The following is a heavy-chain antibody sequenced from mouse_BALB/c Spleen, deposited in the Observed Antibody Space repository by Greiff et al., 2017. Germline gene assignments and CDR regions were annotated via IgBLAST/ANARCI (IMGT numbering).Heavy chain of an antibody. CDR1: GYAFTNYL. J-gene: IGHJ3*01. CDR2: INPGSGGT. V-gene: IGHV1-54*01. Sequence: QVQLQQSGAELVRPGTSVKVSCKASGYAFTNYLIEWVKQRPGQGLEWIGVINPGSGGTNYNEKFKGKATLTADKSSSTAYMQLSSLTSDDSAVYFCAVRFAYWGQGTLVTVSA. CDR3: AVRFAY.